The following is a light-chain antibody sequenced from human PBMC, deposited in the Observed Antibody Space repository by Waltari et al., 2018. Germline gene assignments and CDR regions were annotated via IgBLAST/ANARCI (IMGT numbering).Light chain of an antibody. V-gene: IGKV1-39*01. CDR2: TAS. J-gene: IGKJ1*01. CDR1: QSISDY. Sequence: IQMTQSPPALSASVGDRVAITCRASQSISDYLHWYQQKPGKAPRVLIYTASSLQRGVPTRFSGSGSGTEFTLTISTLQPEDAATYYCQQSYTSPWTFGQRTKVE. CDR3: QQSYTSPWT.